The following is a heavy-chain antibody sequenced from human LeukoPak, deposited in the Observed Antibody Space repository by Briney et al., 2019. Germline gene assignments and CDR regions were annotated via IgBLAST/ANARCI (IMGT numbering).Heavy chain of an antibody. J-gene: IGHJ4*02. CDR2: IRSKAYGGTT. D-gene: IGHD5-18*01. V-gene: IGHV3-49*04. CDR1: GFTFGDYA. Sequence: GRSLRLSCTASGFTFGDYAMSWVRQAPGKGLEWVGFIRSKAYGGTTEYAASVKGRLTISRDDSKSIAYLQMNSLKTEDTAVYYCTRDSYHFDYWGQGTLVTVSS. CDR3: TRDSYHFDY.